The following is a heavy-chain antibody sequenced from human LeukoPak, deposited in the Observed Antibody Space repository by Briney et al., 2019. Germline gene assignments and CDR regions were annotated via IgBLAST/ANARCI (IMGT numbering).Heavy chain of an antibody. CDR3: ARGRFIYAFDI. J-gene: IGHJ3*02. D-gene: IGHD3-16*02. V-gene: IGHV4-34*01. CDR1: GGSISSYY. CDR2: INHSGST. Sequence: SETLSLTCTVSGGSISSYYWSWIRQPPGKGLEWIGEINHSGSTNYNPSLKSRVTISVDTSKNQFSLKLSSVTAADTAVYYCARGRFIYAFDIWGQGTMVTVSS.